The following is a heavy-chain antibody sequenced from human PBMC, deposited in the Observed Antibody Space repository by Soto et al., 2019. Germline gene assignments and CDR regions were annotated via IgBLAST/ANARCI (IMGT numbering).Heavy chain of an antibody. D-gene: IGHD2-15*01. J-gene: IGHJ6*02. CDR2: INHSGST. V-gene: IGHV4-34*01. CDR1: GGSFSGYN. Sequence: PSETLSVTCAVDGGSFSGYNWSWIRQSPGKGLEWIGEINHSGSTNYNPSLKSRVTISVDTSKNQFSLKLSSVTAADTAVYYCGALAASDYYYGMDVWGQGTTVTVS. CDR3: GALAASDYYYGMDV.